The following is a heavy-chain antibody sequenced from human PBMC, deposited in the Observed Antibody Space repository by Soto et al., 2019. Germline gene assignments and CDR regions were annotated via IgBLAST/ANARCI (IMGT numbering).Heavy chain of an antibody. J-gene: IGHJ4*02. CDR1: GFSLTTSGVG. V-gene: IGHV2-5*02. CDR3: AHRILRTVFGLVTTTAVYFDF. Sequence: QITLNESGPTVVKPAEPLTLTCTLSGFSLTTSGVGVSWIRQSPGKAPEWLALIYWDDDKRYSASLKSRLTITKDTSKNQVVLTMASVDPADTATYYCAHRILRTVFGLVTTTAVYFDFWGQGTPVVVSS. CDR2: IYWDDDK. D-gene: IGHD3-3*01.